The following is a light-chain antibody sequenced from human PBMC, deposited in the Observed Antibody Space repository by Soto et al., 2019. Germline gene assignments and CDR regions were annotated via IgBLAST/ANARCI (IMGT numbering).Light chain of an antibody. V-gene: IGKV1-39*01. Sequence: DLQMTQSPSSLSASVGARVTITCRASQSISSYLNWYQQKPGKAPKLLIYAASSLQSGVPSRFSGSVSGTDFTLTISSLQPEDFATYYCQQSYSTPYTFGQGTKLEIK. CDR1: QSISSY. J-gene: IGKJ2*01. CDR2: AAS. CDR3: QQSYSTPYT.